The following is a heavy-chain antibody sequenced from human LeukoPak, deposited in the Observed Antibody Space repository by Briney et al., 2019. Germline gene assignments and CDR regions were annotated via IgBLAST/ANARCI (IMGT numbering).Heavy chain of an antibody. Sequence: SETLSLTCTVSGGSISSSSYYWGWIRQPPGKGLEWIGSIYYSGSTYYNPSLKSRVTISVDTSKNQFSLKLSSVTAADTAVYYCARELWFGEGATFDYWGQGTLVTVSS. CDR1: GGSISSSSYY. CDR3: ARELWFGEGATFDY. CDR2: IYYSGST. D-gene: IGHD3-10*01. V-gene: IGHV4-39*02. J-gene: IGHJ4*02.